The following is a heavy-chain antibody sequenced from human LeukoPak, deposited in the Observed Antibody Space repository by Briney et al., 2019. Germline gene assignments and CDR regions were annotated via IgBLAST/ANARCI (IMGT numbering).Heavy chain of an antibody. CDR2: ISYDGSNK. V-gene: IGHV3-30*04. CDR1: GFTFSSYA. CDR3: ARIDAYGDYVGPFDY. Sequence: GGSLRLSCAASGFTFSSYAMHWVRQAPGKGLEWVAVISYDGSNKYYADSVKGRFTISRDNSKNTLYLQMNSLRAEDTAVYYCARIDAYGDYVGPFDYWGQGTLVTVSS. J-gene: IGHJ4*02. D-gene: IGHD4-17*01.